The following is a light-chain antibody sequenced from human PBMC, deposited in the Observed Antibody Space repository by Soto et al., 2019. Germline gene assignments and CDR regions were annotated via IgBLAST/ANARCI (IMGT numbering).Light chain of an antibody. CDR3: AAWDDSLSAVV. V-gene: IGLV1-47*02. CDR1: SSNIGSNY. J-gene: IGLJ2*01. Sequence: QSVLTQPPSASGTPGQRVTISCSGSSSNIGSNYVSWYQQLPGTAPKLLIYSNNQRPSGVPDRFSGSKSGTSASLAISGLRSEDEADYYCAAWDDSLSAVVFGGGTKLTVL. CDR2: SNN.